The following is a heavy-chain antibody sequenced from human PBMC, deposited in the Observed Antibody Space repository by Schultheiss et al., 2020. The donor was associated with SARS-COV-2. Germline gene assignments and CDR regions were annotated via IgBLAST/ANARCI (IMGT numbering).Heavy chain of an antibody. Sequence: GGSLRLSCAASGFTFSSYAMNWVRQAPGKGLEWVSVISGSGYSTSYADSVKGRFTISRDNSKNTLYLEMNSLRAEDTAIYYCAKISDFWSGYHDCWGQGTLVTVSS. V-gene: IGHV3-23*01. CDR2: ISGSGYST. CDR3: AKISDFWSGYHDC. CDR1: GFTFSSYA. J-gene: IGHJ4*02. D-gene: IGHD3-3*01.